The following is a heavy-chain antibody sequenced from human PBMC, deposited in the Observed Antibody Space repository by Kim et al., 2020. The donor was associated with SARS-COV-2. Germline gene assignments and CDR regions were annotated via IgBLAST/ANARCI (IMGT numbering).Heavy chain of an antibody. V-gene: IGHV3-23*01. Sequence: GGSLRLSCAASGFTFDTYAMSWVRQAPGKGLEWVSVISGGAVNKFYADSVRGRFTISRDNSKNTLYLQMNSLRDEDTTLYYCAKMVIMDGYNYFYYYAMD. CDR2: ISGGAVNK. CDR3: AKMVIMDGYNYFYYYAMD. CDR1: GFTFDTYA. J-gene: IGHJ6*01. D-gene: IGHD2-21*01.